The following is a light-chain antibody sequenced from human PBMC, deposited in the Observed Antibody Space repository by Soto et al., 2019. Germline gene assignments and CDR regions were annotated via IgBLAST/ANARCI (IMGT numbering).Light chain of an antibody. CDR2: GAS. Sequence: EIVMTQSPATLSVSPGESATLSCRASQSVNNNLAWYQQKPGQAPRLLIYGASTRATGIPDRISGSGSGTEFTLTITSLQSEDFAVYSCQQYNNWPRTFGQGTKVEIK. CDR3: QQYNNWPRT. CDR1: QSVNNN. V-gene: IGKV3-15*01. J-gene: IGKJ1*01.